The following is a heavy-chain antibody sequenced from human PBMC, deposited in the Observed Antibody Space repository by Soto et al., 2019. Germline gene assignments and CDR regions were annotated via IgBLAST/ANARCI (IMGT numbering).Heavy chain of an antibody. CDR1: GFTFSSYG. Sequence: QVQLVESGGGVVQPGRSLRLSCAASGFTFSSYGMHWVRQAPGKGLEWVAVISYDGSNKYYADSVKGRFTISRDNSKNTLYLQMNSLRAEDTAVDYCAKGAYYYYMDVWGKGTTVTVSS. CDR3: AKGAYYYYMDV. CDR2: ISYDGSNK. J-gene: IGHJ6*03. V-gene: IGHV3-30*18.